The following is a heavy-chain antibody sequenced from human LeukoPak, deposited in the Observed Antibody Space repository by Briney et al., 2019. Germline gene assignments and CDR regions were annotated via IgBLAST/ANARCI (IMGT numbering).Heavy chain of an antibody. CDR3: AKGYSGYDYFDY. V-gene: IGHV3-33*06. J-gene: IGHJ4*02. CDR2: IWYDGSNK. CDR1: GFTFSSYG. Sequence: GGSLRLSCAASGFTFSSYGMHWVRQAPGKGLEWVAVIWYDGSNKYYADSVKGRFTISRDNSKNTLYLQMNSLRAEDTAVYYYAKGYSGYDYFDYWGQGTLVTVSS. D-gene: IGHD5-12*01.